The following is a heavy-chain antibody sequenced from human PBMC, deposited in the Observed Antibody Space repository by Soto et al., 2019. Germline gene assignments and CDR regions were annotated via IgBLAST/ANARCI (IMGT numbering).Heavy chain of an antibody. CDR3: ATVAWRGPIKFGGVIGNWFDS. CDR2: ISSSATPI. Sequence: QVQLEESGGGLVKPGGSLRLSCAASGFTFSDYYMSWIRQAPGKGLEWVSYISSSATPIYYADSVKGRFTISRDNAENSLFLQMNSLRAEDTAVYYCATVAWRGPIKFGGVIGNWFDSLGQGTLVTVSS. CDR1: GFTFSDYY. V-gene: IGHV3-11*01. D-gene: IGHD3-16*02. J-gene: IGHJ5*01.